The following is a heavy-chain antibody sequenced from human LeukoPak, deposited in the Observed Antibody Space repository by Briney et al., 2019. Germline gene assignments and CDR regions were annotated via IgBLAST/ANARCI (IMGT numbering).Heavy chain of an antibody. CDR3: ARVVAAAAKGEAFDI. CDR1: GGTFSSYA. Sequence: SVKVSCKASGGTFSSYAISWVRQAPGQGLEWMGGIIPIFGTANYAQKFQGRVTITTDKSTSTAYMELSSLRSEDTAVYYCARVVAAAAKGEAFDIWGQGTMVTVSS. V-gene: IGHV1-69*05. D-gene: IGHD6-13*01. CDR2: IIPIFGTA. J-gene: IGHJ3*02.